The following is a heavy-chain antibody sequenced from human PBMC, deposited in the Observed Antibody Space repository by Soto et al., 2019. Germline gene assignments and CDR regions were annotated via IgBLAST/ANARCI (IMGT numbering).Heavy chain of an antibody. D-gene: IGHD3-22*01. Sequence: VGSLRLSCAASGFTFSSYEMNWVRQAPGKGLEWVSYISSSGSTIYYADSVKGRFTISRDNAKNSLYLQMNSLRAEDTAVYYCARDRDYYDSSGYCDYWGQGTLVTVSS. CDR1: GFTFSSYE. V-gene: IGHV3-48*03. CDR2: ISSSGSTI. J-gene: IGHJ4*02. CDR3: ARDRDYYDSSGYCDY.